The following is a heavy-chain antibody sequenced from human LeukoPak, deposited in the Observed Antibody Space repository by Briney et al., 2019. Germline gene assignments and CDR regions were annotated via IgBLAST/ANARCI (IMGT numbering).Heavy chain of an antibody. CDR2: INSDGSST. CDR1: GFTFSSYW. J-gene: IGHJ6*02. D-gene: IGHD5-18*01. CDR3: ARGGIQPVRYYYYYGMDV. Sequence: GGSLRLSCAASGFTFSSYWMHWVRQAPGKGLVWVSRINSDGSSTSYADSVKGRFTISRDNSKNTLYLQMNSLRAEDTAVYYCARGGIQPVRYYYYYGMDVWGQGTTVTVSS. V-gene: IGHV3-74*01.